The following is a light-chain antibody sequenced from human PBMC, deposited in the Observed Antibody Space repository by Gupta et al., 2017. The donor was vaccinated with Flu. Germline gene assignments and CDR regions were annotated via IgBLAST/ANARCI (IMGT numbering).Light chain of an antibody. J-gene: IGLJ3*02. Sequence: QSALTQPASVSGSPGQSITISCTGTSSDIGSYDSVSWYQQHPGKAPKLLIYEVSSRPSGVSSRFSASKSGNAASLTIPGLQTEDEADYYCSSFTRTNTWMFGGGTKLTVL. CDR1: SSDIGSYDS. CDR3: SSFTRTNTWM. V-gene: IGLV2-14*01. CDR2: EVS.